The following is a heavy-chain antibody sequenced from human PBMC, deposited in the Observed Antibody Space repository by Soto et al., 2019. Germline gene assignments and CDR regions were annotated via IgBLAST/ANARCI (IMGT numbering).Heavy chain of an antibody. CDR3: ARVSWNYGANWFDP. CDR1: GASIRSNNW. J-gene: IGHJ5*02. CDR2: MYHSGST. V-gene: IGHV4-4*02. D-gene: IGHD1-7*01. Sequence: SETLSLTCAVSGASIRSNNWWSFVRQPPGKGLEWIGEMYHSGSTNYNPSLKSRVTISVDKSKNQFSLKLSSVTAADTAVYHCARVSWNYGANWFDPWGQGTLVTVSS.